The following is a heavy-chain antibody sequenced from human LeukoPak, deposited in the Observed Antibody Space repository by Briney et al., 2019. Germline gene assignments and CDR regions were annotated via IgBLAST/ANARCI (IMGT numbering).Heavy chain of an antibody. CDR1: GYTFTGYY. CDR3: ARDPGGSDAAMEFDY. D-gene: IGHD5-18*01. J-gene: IGHJ4*02. V-gene: IGHV1-2*02. CDR2: INPNSGGT. Sequence: ASVKVSCKASGYTFTGYYMPWVRQAPGQGREGMGWINPNSGGTNYAQKFQGRVTMTRDTSTSTAYMELSRLRTDDTAVYYCARDPGGSDAAMEFDYWGQGTLVTVSS.